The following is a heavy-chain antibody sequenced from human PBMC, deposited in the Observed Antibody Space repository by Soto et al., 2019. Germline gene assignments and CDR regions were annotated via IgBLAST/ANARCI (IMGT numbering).Heavy chain of an antibody. CDR1: GGSVSSGSYY. Sequence: QVQLQESGPGLVKPSETLSLTCTVSGGSVSSGSYYWSWIRQPPGKGLEWIGYMYSSGSTNYNPSLKSRVTISVDTSKSQFSLKLSSVTAADTAVYYCARGGIAAAGTGWFDPWGQGTLVTVSS. CDR2: MYSSGST. V-gene: IGHV4-61*01. CDR3: ARGGIAAAGTGWFDP. J-gene: IGHJ5*02. D-gene: IGHD6-13*01.